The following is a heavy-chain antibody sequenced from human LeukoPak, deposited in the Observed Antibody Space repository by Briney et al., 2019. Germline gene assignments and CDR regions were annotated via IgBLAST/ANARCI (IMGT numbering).Heavy chain of an antibody. Sequence: GASVKVSCKASGYTFTGHYMHWVRQAPGQGLEWMGWINPNSGGTNYAQKFQGRVTMTRDTSISTAYMELSKLRSDDTAVYYCATAPAGWLVPFDYWGQGTLVTVSS. CDR1: GYTFTGHY. J-gene: IGHJ4*02. CDR3: ATAPAGWLVPFDY. V-gene: IGHV1-2*02. D-gene: IGHD6-19*01. CDR2: INPNSGGT.